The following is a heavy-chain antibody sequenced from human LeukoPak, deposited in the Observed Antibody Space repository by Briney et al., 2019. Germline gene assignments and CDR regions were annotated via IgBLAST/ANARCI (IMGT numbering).Heavy chain of an antibody. D-gene: IGHD3-22*01. J-gene: IGHJ4*02. Sequence: ASVKVSCKAPGYTFTSYGISWVRQAPGQGLEWMGWISAYNGNTNYAQKLQGRVTMTTDTSTSTAYMELRSLRSDDTAVYYCGRRADYYDSSGYYYYFDYWGQGTLVTVSS. CDR3: GRRADYYDSSGYYYYFDY. CDR1: GYTFTSYG. CDR2: ISAYNGNT. V-gene: IGHV1-18*01.